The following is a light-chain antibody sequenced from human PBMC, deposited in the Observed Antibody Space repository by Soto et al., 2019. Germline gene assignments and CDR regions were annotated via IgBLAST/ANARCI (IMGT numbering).Light chain of an antibody. CDR3: GSFSTSRIWL. CDR2: DVA. J-gene: IGLJ3*02. V-gene: IGLV2-11*01. Sequence: QSALTQPRSVSGSPGQSVTISCTGTSSDVGGYNYVSWYQQHPGKAPKLMIYDVAKRPSGVPDRFSGSKSGNTASLTISGLRVEDEADYFCGSFSTSRIWLFGGGTQLTVL. CDR1: SSDVGGYNY.